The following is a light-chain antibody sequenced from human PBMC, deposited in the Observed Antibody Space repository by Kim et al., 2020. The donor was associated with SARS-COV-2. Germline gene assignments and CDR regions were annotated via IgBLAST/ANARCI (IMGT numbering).Light chain of an antibody. J-gene: IGLJ2*01. CDR2: DNN. CDR3: GTWDSSLTVVL. Sequence: QSVLTQSPSVSAAPGQRVTISCSGSSSNIGNNYVFWYQHLPGTAPKLLIYDNNKRPSGIPDRFSGSKSGTSATLGITGLQTGDEADYYCGTWDSSLTVVLFGGGTQLTVL. V-gene: IGLV1-51*01. CDR1: SSNIGNNY.